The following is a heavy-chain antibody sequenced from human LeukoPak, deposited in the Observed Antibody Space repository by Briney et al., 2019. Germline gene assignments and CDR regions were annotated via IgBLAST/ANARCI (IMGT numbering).Heavy chain of an antibody. CDR2: IYSGGST. CDR1: GFTVSSNY. V-gene: IGHV3-53*05. D-gene: IGHD3-10*01. Sequence: GGSLRLSCAASGFTVSSNYMSWVRQAPGKGLEWVSVIYSGGSTYYADSVKGRFTISRDNSKNTLYPQVNSLRPEDTAVYYCVKDQSGSGSWWGQGTLVTVSS. J-gene: IGHJ4*02. CDR3: VKDQSGSGSW.